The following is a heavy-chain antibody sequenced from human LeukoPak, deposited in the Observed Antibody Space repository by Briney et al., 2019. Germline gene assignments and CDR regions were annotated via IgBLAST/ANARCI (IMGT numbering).Heavy chain of an antibody. CDR3: ARDRSSNEYYFDY. V-gene: IGHV3-21*01. Sequence: GGSLRLSCAASGFTFSSYSMNWVRQAPGKGLEWVSSISRGSGSIYYADSLKGRVTISRDNAKNSLSLQMNSLRVEDTAVYYCARDRSSNEYYFDYWGQGTLVTVSS. CDR1: GFTFSSYS. CDR2: ISRGSGSI. D-gene: IGHD2-2*01. J-gene: IGHJ4*02.